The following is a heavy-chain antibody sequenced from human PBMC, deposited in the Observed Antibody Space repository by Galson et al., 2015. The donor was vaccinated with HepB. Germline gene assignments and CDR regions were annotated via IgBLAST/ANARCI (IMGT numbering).Heavy chain of an antibody. J-gene: IGHJ3*01. Sequence: SVKVSCKASGYSFTSDGISWVRQAPGQGLEWVGWISTYNGNANYAQELQARVTLTTDTSTSTAYMELRSLRSDDTAVYYCARKPSGSYYADAFDLWGQGTMVTV. CDR3: ARKPSGSYYADAFDL. CDR2: ISTYNGNA. CDR1: GYSFTSDG. D-gene: IGHD1-26*01. V-gene: IGHV1-18*01.